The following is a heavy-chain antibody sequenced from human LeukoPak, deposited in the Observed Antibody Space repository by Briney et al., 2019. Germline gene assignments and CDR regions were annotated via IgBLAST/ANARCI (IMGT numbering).Heavy chain of an antibody. CDR2: IFQDGNDK. D-gene: IGHD5-12*01. CDR3: ARDFSGLDAFDI. Sequence: GGSLRLSCAASGFTFRTYCMSWVRQAPGKGLEWVANIFQDGNDKYYVDSVKGRFTIPRDNAKNSLYLQMNSLRAEDTAVYYCARDFSGLDAFDIWGQGTMVTVSS. V-gene: IGHV3-7*01. J-gene: IGHJ3*02. CDR1: GFTFRTYC.